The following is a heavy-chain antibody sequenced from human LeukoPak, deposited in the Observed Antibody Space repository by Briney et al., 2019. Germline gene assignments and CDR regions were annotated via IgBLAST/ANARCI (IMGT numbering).Heavy chain of an antibody. V-gene: IGHV5-51*01. D-gene: IGHD2-2*01. CDR3: ARDGPVPATADAFDF. CDR1: GYTFTTYW. CDR2: IYPGDSDI. Sequence: GESLKISCKGSGYTFTTYWIGWVRQMPGKGLEWMGIIYPGDSDIRNSPSFQGRVTISVDKSISTVYLQWSSLKASDTAMYYCARDGPVPATADAFDFWGQGTMVTVSS. J-gene: IGHJ3*01.